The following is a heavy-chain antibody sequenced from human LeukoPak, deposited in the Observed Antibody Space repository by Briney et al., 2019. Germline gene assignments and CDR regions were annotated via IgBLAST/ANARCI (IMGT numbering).Heavy chain of an antibody. Sequence: SETLSLTCAVYGGSFSGYYWSWIRQPPGKGLEWIGEINHSGSTNYNPSLKSRVTISVDTSKNQFSLKLSSVTAADTAVYYCARAQVSYYFDYWGQGTLATVSS. J-gene: IGHJ4*02. CDR2: INHSGST. CDR3: ARAQVSYYFDY. V-gene: IGHV4-34*01. D-gene: IGHD6-6*01. CDR1: GGSFSGYY.